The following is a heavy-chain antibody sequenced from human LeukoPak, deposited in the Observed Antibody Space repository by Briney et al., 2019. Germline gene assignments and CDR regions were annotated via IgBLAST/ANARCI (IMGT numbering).Heavy chain of an antibody. CDR2: IYHSGST. CDR3: AREDYYNSGGYYLDY. V-gene: IGHV4-38-2*02. J-gene: IGHJ4*02. CDR1: GYSISRGYS. Sequence: SETLSLICTVSGYSISRGYSWGWIRQPPGKGLEWIGNIYHSGSTNYSPSLKSRVTISVDTSKNQFSLKLSSVTAADTAVYFCAREDYYNSGGYYLDYWGQGTLVTVSS. D-gene: IGHD3-22*01.